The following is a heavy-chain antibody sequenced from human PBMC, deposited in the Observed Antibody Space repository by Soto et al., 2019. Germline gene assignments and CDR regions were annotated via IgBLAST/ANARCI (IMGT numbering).Heavy chain of an antibody. J-gene: IGHJ6*02. CDR1: GFTFSSYG. V-gene: IGHV3-33*01. D-gene: IGHD6-13*01. CDR3: ARDWQQLDYYYGMDV. CDR2: IWYDGSNK. Sequence: QVQLVESGGGVVQPGRSLRLSCAASGFTFSSYGMHWVRQALGKGLEWVAVIWYDGSNKYYADSVKGRFTISRDNSKNTLYLQMNSLRAEDTAVYYCARDWQQLDYYYGMDVWGQGTTVTVSS.